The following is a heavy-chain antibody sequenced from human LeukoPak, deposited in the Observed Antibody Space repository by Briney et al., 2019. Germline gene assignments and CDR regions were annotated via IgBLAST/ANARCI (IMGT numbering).Heavy chain of an antibody. D-gene: IGHD3-3*01. V-gene: IGHV3-11*06. CDR2: ISGGSTYT. J-gene: IGHJ6*02. CDR3: ARSLISAVIGMDV. CDR1: GFTFKDYY. Sequence: GGSLRLSCAGSGFTFKDYYLNWIRQAPGKGLEWVSYISGGSTYTNYANPVKGRFTISRDNARNSLFLQMNSLTAEDTAIYYCARSLISAVIGMDVWGQGTAVTVSS.